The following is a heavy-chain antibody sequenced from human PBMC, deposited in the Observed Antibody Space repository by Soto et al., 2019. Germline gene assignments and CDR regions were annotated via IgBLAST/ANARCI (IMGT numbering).Heavy chain of an antibody. CDR3: EFWAGQWPLFAF. V-gene: IGHV4-34*01. Sequence: SETLSLTCAVYGGSFSGYYWSWIRQPPGKGLEWIGEINHSGSTNYNPSLKSRVTISVDTSKNQFSLKLNSVTAADTAVYYCEFWAGQWPLFAFWGRGSLVPVSS. CDR1: GGSFSGYY. J-gene: IGHJ4*02. CDR2: INHSGST. D-gene: IGHD6-19*01.